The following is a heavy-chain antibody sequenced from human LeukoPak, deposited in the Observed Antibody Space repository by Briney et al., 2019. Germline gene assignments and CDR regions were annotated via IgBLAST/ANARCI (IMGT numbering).Heavy chain of an antibody. CDR1: GFTFSSYG. D-gene: IGHD6-6*01. Sequence: SGGSLRLSCAASGFTFSSYGMHWVRQAPGKGLEWVAVIWYDGSNKNYADSVKGRFTISRDNSKNTLYLQMNSLRAEDTAVYYCARDVPSIAALRYFDYWGQGTLVTVSS. CDR3: ARDVPSIAALRYFDY. CDR2: IWYDGSNK. V-gene: IGHV3-33*01. J-gene: IGHJ4*02.